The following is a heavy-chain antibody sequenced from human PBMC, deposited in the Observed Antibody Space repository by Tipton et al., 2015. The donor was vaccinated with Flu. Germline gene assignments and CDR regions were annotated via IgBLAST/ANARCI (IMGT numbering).Heavy chain of an antibody. D-gene: IGHD3-9*01. CDR1: GDSIGSRYF. Sequence: TLSLTCSVSGDSIGSRYFWGWIRQPPGKGLEWIGHIYYSGSANYNPSLKSRVTISVDTSKNQFSLRLTSVTAADTAVYYCARDTFYHDWITYDDAFDIWGQGKMVSVSS. CDR2: IYYSGSA. J-gene: IGHJ3*02. V-gene: IGHV4-59*01. CDR3: ARDTFYHDWITYDDAFDI.